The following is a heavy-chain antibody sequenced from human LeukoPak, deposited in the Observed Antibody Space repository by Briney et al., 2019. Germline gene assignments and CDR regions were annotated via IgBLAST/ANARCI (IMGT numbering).Heavy chain of an antibody. CDR2: ISYDGSNK. CDR3: ARDLTVTTLYPYYGMDV. CDR1: GFTFSSYA. D-gene: IGHD4-17*01. V-gene: IGHV3-30-3*01. Sequence: PGRSLRLSCAASGFTFSSYAMHWVRQAPGKGLEWVAVISYDGSNKYYADSVKGRFTIPRDNSKNTLYLQMNSLRAEDTAVYYCARDLTVTTLYPYYGMDVWGQGTTVTVSS. J-gene: IGHJ6*02.